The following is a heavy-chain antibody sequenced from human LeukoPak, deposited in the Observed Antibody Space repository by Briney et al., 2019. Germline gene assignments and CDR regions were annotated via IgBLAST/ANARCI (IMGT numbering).Heavy chain of an antibody. D-gene: IGHD4-11*01. CDR3: ARDWELPTVTNPNWYFDL. CDR2: IRYDGSNK. J-gene: IGHJ2*01. CDR1: GFTFSSYG. V-gene: IGHV3-30*02. Sequence: GGSLRLSCAASGFTFSSYGMHWVRQAPGKGLEWVAFIRYDGSNKYYADSVKGRFTISRDNSKNTLYLQMNSLRAEDTAVYYCARDWELPTVTNPNWYFDLWGRGTLVTVSS.